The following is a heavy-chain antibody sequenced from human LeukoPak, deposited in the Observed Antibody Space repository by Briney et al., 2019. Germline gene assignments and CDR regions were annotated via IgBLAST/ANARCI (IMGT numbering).Heavy chain of an antibody. CDR1: GYTLTELS. V-gene: IGHV1-69*06. J-gene: IGHJ4*02. CDR3: ARGAVAGT. Sequence: GASVKVSCKVSGYTLTELSMHWVRQAPGKGLEWMGGIIPIFGTANYAQKFQGRVTITADKSTSTAYMELSSLRSEDTAVYYCARGAVAGTWGQGTLVTVSS. CDR2: IIPIFGTA. D-gene: IGHD6-19*01.